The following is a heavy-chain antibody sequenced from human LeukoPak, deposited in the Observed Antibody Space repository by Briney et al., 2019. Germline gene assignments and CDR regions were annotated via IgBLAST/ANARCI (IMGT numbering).Heavy chain of an antibody. CDR2: IYYSGNT. D-gene: IGHD6-13*01. V-gene: IGHV4-59*01. J-gene: IGHJ4*02. CDR3: ARDDAGVLDY. Sequence: SETLSLTCTVSGGSISSYYWSWIRQPPGKGLEWIGYIYYSGNTNYNPSLKSRVTMSVDTSKNQFSLKLSSVTAADTAVYYCARDDAGVLDYWGQGTLVTVSS. CDR1: GGSISSYY.